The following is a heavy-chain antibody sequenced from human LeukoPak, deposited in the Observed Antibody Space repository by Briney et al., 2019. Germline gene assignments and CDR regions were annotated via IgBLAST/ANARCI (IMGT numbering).Heavy chain of an antibody. D-gene: IGHD3-22*01. Sequence: SETLSLTCTVSGGSISSYYWSWIRQPPGKGLEWIGYIYYSGSTNYNPSLKSRVTISVDTSKNQFSLKLSSVTAADTAVYYCARDGDYYDSSGYYWDSYNWFDPWGQGTLVTVSS. CDR2: IYYSGST. J-gene: IGHJ5*02. CDR3: ARDGDYYDSSGYYWDSYNWFDP. CDR1: GGSISSYY. V-gene: IGHV4-59*12.